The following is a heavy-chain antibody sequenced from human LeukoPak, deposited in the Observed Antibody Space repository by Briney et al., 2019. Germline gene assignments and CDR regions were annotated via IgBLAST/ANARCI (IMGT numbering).Heavy chain of an antibody. CDR2: IKQDGSEK. D-gene: IGHD1-26*01. CDR1: GFTFSSYW. J-gene: IGHJ4*02. CDR3: ARDRCCGSRYFDY. V-gene: IGHV3-7*01. Sequence: GGSLRLSCAASGFTFSSYWMSWVRQAPGKGLEWVANIKQDGSEKYYVDSVKGRFTISRDNAKNSLYLQMNSLRAEDTAVYYCARDRCCGSRYFDYWGQGTLVTISS.